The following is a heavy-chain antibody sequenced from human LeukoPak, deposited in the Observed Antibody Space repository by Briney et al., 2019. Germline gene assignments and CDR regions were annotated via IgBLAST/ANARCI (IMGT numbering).Heavy chain of an antibody. CDR1: GFTFSSYS. CDR3: ANRAYYYGSGYQRYYYMDV. Sequence: PGGSLRLSCAASGFTFSSYSMNWVRQAPGKGLEWVSSISSSSSYIYYADSVKGRFTISRDNARNSLYLQMNSLRAEDTAVYYCANRAYYYGSGYQRYYYMDVWGKGTTVTVSS. D-gene: IGHD3-10*01. CDR2: ISSSSSYI. J-gene: IGHJ6*03. V-gene: IGHV3-21*01.